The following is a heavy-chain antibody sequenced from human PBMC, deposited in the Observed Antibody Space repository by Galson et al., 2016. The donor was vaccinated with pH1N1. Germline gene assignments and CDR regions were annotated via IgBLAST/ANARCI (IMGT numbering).Heavy chain of an antibody. Sequence: SLRLSCAASGFTFGTYGMSWVRQAPGKGLEWVSSISRADDTYYADSVKGRFTISRDNSKNSLFLQMSSLRADDTALYYCAKDLCSGASCYTVWEVRDFDYWGPGTLVTVSS. CDR3: AKDLCSGASCYTVWEVRDFDY. J-gene: IGHJ4*02. CDR1: GFTFGTYG. D-gene: IGHD2-2*02. CDR2: ISRADDT. V-gene: IGHV3-23*01.